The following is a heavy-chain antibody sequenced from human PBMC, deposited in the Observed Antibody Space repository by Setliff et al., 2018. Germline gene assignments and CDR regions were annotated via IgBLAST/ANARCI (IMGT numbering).Heavy chain of an antibody. D-gene: IGHD1-20*01. V-gene: IGHV3-7*01. CDR1: GFSFSSFW. J-gene: IGHJ4*02. CDR2: INQDGTGK. CDR3: AKFSRYTDSQGEFDF. Sequence: PGGSLRLSCAASGFSFSSFWMAWVRQSPGRGLEWVANINQDGTGKYYADSVTGRFTISRDNSKSTVYLLLNGLTVDDTAMYYCAKFSRYTDSQGEFDFWGQGALVTVSS.